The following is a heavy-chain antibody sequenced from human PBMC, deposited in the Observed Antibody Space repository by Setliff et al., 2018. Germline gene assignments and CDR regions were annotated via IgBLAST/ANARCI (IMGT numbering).Heavy chain of an antibody. CDR2: IKEDGSEK. CDR3: ARESSWAGLDY. V-gene: IGHV3-7*01. CDR1: GFIFSNYW. D-gene: IGHD6-13*01. J-gene: IGHJ4*02. Sequence: PGGSLRLSCAASGFIFSNYWMAWVRQAPGKGLEWVANIKEDGSEKYFVDSVKGRFTISRDNAKNSLYLQMNSLRVEDTAVYYCARESSWAGLDYWGQGTLVTVSS.